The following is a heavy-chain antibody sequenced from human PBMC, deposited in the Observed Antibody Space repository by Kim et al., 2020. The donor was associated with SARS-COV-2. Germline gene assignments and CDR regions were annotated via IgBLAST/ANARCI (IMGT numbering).Heavy chain of an antibody. CDR3: ARVPGHGSDEGVYYFDY. Sequence: SETLSLTCTVSGGSVSSGSYYWSWIRQPPGKGLEWIGYIYYSGSTNYNPSLKSRVTISVDTSKNQFSLKLSSVTAADTAVYYCARVPGHGSDEGVYYFDYWGQGTLVTVSS. CDR1: GGSVSSGSYY. J-gene: IGHJ4*02. CDR2: IYYSGST. D-gene: IGHD3-10*01. V-gene: IGHV4-61*01.